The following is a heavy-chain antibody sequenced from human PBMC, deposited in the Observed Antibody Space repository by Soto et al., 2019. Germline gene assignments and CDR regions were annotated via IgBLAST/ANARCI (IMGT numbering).Heavy chain of an antibody. CDR2: LSGSGSLS. Sequence: EVLLLESGGGLVQPGGSLRLSCAASGFTFNTFAMTWVRQAPGKGLEWVSALSGSGSLSYYADSVKGRFTISRDNSKNTLYLQMTTLSVDETAVYFCARDRGGALDSWGQGTLVTVSS. V-gene: IGHV3-23*01. CDR3: ARDRGGALDS. CDR1: GFTFNTFA. D-gene: IGHD2-15*01. J-gene: IGHJ4*02.